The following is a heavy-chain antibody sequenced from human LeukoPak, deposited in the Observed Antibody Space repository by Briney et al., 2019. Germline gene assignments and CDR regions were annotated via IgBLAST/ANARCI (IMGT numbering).Heavy chain of an antibody. D-gene: IGHD3-3*01. V-gene: IGHV1-69*06. CDR1: GGTFSSYA. Sequence: ASVKVSCKASGGTFSSYAISWVRQAPGQGLEWMGGIIPIFGTANYAQKFQGRVTITADKSTSTAYMELSSLRSEDTAVYYCARVLAPYYDFWSGYYIWVYWGQGTLVTVSS. CDR3: ARVLAPYYDFWSGYYIWVY. J-gene: IGHJ4*02. CDR2: IIPIFGTA.